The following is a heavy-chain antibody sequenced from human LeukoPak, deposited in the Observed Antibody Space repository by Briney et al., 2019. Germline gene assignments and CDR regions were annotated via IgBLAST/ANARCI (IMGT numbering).Heavy chain of an antibody. CDR1: GFTFSSYA. CDR2: IVGHGRKT. CDR3: AKDGAAWSKDF. J-gene: IGHJ4*02. V-gene: IGHV3-23*01. Sequence: GGSLRLSCAASGFTFSSYAMNWVRQAPGKGLDWVAAIVGHGRKTFYADSVKGRFTISRDNSKNTLYLHLSSLRVEDSALYYCAKDGAAWSKDFWGQGTLVTVSS. D-gene: IGHD2-15*01.